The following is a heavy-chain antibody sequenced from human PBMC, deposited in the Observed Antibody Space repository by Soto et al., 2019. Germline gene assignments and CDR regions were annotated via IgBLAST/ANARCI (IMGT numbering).Heavy chain of an antibody. CDR3: AKLPVVAAQGYYYGMDV. CDR2: ISYDGSNK. J-gene: IGHJ6*02. CDR1: GFTFSSYG. Sequence: QPGGSLRLSCAASGFTFSSYGMHWVRQAPGKGLEWVAVISYDGSNKYYADSVKGRFTISRDNSKNTLYLQMNSLRAEDTAVYYCAKLPVVAAQGYYYGMDVWGQGTTVTVSS. D-gene: IGHD2-15*01. V-gene: IGHV3-30*18.